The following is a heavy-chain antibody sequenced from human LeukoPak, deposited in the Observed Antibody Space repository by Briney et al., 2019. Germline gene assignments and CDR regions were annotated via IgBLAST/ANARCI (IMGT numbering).Heavy chain of an antibody. Sequence: SETLSLTCTVSGGSISSYYWSWIRQPPGKGLEWIGYIYYSGSTYYNPSLKSRVTISVDTSKNQFSLKLSSVTAADTAVYYCAREGADYYGSGSSGFDYWGQGTLVTVSS. V-gene: IGHV4-30-4*08. J-gene: IGHJ4*02. CDR1: GGSISSYY. CDR2: IYYSGST. D-gene: IGHD3-10*01. CDR3: AREGADYYGSGSSGFDY.